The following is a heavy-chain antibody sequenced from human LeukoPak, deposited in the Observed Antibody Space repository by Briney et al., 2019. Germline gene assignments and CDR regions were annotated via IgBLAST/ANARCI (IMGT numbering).Heavy chain of an antibody. Sequence: PSETLYLTCTVSGGSISSSSYYWGWIRQPPGKGLEWIGSIYYSGSTYYNPSLKSRVTISVDTSKNQFSLKLSSVTAADTAVYYCARLIPMRYYDSSGHFDYWGQGTLVTVSS. J-gene: IGHJ4*02. CDR2: IYYSGST. D-gene: IGHD3-22*01. CDR1: GGSISSSSYY. V-gene: IGHV4-39*01. CDR3: ARLIPMRYYDSSGHFDY.